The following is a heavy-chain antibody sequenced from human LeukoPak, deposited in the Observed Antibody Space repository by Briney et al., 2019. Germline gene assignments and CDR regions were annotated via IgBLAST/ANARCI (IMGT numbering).Heavy chain of an antibody. CDR1: GYTFTSYG. Sequence: ASVNVSCKASGYTFTSYGISWVRQAPGQGLEWMGWISAYNGNTNYAQKLQGRVTMTTDTSTSTAYMELRSLRSDDTAVYYCARVRLATITKDYWGQGTLVTVSS. CDR2: ISAYNGNT. CDR3: ARVRLATITKDY. J-gene: IGHJ4*02. D-gene: IGHD5-24*01. V-gene: IGHV1-18*01.